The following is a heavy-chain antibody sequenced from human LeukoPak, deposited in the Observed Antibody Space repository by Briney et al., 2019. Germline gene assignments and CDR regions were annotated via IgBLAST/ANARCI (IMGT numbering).Heavy chain of an antibody. J-gene: IGHJ4*01. CDR2: IYSGGST. CDR1: GFTVTYDY. CDR3: ATDIRTSPLGF. Sequence: GGSLRLSCAVSGFTVTYDYLNWVRQAPGKGLEWVSIIYSGGSTYYADSVKGRFTISRDSSNNTLFLQMTNLRAEDSGLYYCATDIRTSPLGFWGHGTLVTVSS. D-gene: IGHD1-14*01. V-gene: IGHV3-66*01.